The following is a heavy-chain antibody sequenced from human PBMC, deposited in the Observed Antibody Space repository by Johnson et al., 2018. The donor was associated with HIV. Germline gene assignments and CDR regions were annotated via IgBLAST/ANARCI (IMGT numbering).Heavy chain of an antibody. V-gene: IGHV3-64*01. CDR1: GFTFSSYA. J-gene: IGHJ3*02. CDR2: ISSNGGST. D-gene: IGHD7-27*01. Sequence: VQLVESGGGLVQPGGSLRLSCAASGFTFSSYAMHWVRQAPGKGLEYVSAISSNGGSTYYANSVKGRFTISRDNSKNTLYLQMNSLRAEDTAVYYCASELGIRLDAFDIWGQGTMVTVSS. CDR3: ASELGIRLDAFDI.